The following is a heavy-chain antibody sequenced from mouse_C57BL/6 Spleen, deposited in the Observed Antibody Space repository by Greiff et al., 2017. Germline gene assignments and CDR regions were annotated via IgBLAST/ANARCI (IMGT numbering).Heavy chain of an antibody. J-gene: IGHJ2*01. CDR3: ARSYYSNYGYFDY. V-gene: IGHV1-64*01. CDR1: GYTFTSYW. D-gene: IGHD2-5*01. CDR2: IHPNSGST. Sequence: VQLQQPGAELVKPGASVKLSCKASGYTFTSYWMHWVKQRPGQGLEWIGMIHPNSGSTNYNEKFKSKATLTVDKSSITAYMQLSSLTSEDSAVYYCARSYYSNYGYFDYWGQGTTLTVSS.